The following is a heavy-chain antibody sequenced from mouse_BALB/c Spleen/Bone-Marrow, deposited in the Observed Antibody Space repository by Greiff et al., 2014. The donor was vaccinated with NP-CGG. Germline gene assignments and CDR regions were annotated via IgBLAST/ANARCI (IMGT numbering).Heavy chain of an antibody. V-gene: IGHV5-6*01. CDR3: ARHQRYYAMDY. CDR1: GFTFSSYG. J-gene: IGHJ4*01. Sequence: VQLKESGGDLVKPGGSLKLSCAASGFTFSSYGMSWGRQTPGKRLEWVATISSGGSNTYYPDSVKGRFTISRDNAKNTLYLQMSSLKSEDTAMYYCARHQRYYAMDYWGQGTSVTVSS. CDR2: ISSGGSNT.